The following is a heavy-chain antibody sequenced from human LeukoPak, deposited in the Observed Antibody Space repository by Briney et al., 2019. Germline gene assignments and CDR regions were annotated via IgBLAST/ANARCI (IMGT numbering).Heavy chain of an antibody. CDR1: GYTFTDYY. CDR3: ARGGSIPNYAWGSYNDAFDI. Sequence: ASVKVSCKASGYTFTDYYILWVRQAPGQGPEWMGWISPNSGGTNYAQNFKGRVTMTRDTSISTAYMELSSLRSEDTAVYYCARGGSIPNYAWGSYNDAFDIWGQGTMVTVSS. J-gene: IGHJ3*02. V-gene: IGHV1-2*02. CDR2: ISPNSGGT. D-gene: IGHD3-16*01.